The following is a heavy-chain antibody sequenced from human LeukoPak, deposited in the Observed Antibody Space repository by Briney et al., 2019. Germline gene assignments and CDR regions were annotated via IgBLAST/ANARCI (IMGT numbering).Heavy chain of an antibody. CDR1: GFTFSSYA. V-gene: IGHV3-23*01. J-gene: IGHJ4*02. CDR3: AGRRVLDASFDY. Sequence: GSLRLSCAASGFTFSSYAMSWVRQAPGKGLEWVSAISGSGGSTYYADSVKGRFTISRDNSKNTLFLQMNRLRAEDTAVYYCAGRRVLDASFDYWGQGTLVTVSS. D-gene: IGHD3-16*01. CDR2: ISGSGGST.